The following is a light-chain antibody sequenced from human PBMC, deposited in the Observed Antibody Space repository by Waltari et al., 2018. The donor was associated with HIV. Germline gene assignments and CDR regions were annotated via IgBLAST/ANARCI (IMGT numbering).Light chain of an antibody. V-gene: IGLV2-11*01. CDR1: SRDVGAYNF. CDR2: DVP. Sequence: QSALTQPRPVSGSPGPSVTISCTRTSRDVGAYNFASWYQQHPGKAPSLLIYDVPQRPSGVPDRFSGSKSDNTASLTISGLQAEDDGDYYCCSYAGSYIWVFGGGTSLTVL. J-gene: IGLJ3*02. CDR3: CSYAGSYIWV.